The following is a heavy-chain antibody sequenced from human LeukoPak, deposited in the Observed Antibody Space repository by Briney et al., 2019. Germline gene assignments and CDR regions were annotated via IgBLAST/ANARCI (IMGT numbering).Heavy chain of an antibody. V-gene: IGHV3-23*01. CDR1: GFTFTGYA. CDR2: ISGSGGGT. CDR3: ARSNPLGY. D-gene: IGHD4-11*01. J-gene: IGHJ4*02. Sequence: GGSLRLSCAASGFTFTGYAMTWVRQAPRKGLEWVSAISGSGGGTYYADSVKGRFTISRDNAKNTLYLQMNSLRAEDTAVYYCARSNPLGYWGQGTLVTVSS.